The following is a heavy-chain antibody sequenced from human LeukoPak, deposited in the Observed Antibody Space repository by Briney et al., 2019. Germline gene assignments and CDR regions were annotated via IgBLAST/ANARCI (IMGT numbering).Heavy chain of an antibody. D-gene: IGHD6-19*01. Sequence: SETLSLTCTVSSGSISSSSYYFNSSSYYWGWIRQPPGKGLEWIGSLYYSGSTHYNPSLKSRVTFSVDTSKKQFSLKLTSVTAADTAVYYCARHPYSSGWPVDYWGQGTLVTVSS. CDR1: SGSISSSSYYFNSSSYY. CDR3: ARHPYSSGWPVDY. CDR2: LYYSGST. V-gene: IGHV4-39*01. J-gene: IGHJ4*02.